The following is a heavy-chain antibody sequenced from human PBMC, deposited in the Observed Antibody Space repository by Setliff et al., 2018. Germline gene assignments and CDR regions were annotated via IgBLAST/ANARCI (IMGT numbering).Heavy chain of an antibody. CDR3: AKDKGFVVVAAHFDL. J-gene: IGHJ4*02. Sequence: HPGGSLRLSCAASGFTFSSYAMHWVRQAPGKGLEWVASTRYDGSGKYYGESLKGRFTISRDNFQNTLYLEMTSLRPEDTAVYYCAKDKGFVVVAAHFDLWGQGTPVTVSS. D-gene: IGHD2-21*02. CDR1: GFTFSSYA. CDR2: TRYDGSGK. V-gene: IGHV3-30*02.